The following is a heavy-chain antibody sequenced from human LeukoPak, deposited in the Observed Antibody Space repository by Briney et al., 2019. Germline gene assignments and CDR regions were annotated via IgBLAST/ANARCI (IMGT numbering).Heavy chain of an antibody. Sequence: PSETLSLTCTVSGGSISSYYWSWIRQPPGKGLEWIGYIYYSGSTNYNPSRKSRVTISVDTSKNQFSLKLSSVTAADTAVYYCARWKDGYNSAAFDIWGQGTMVTVSS. J-gene: IGHJ3*02. CDR3: ARWKDGYNSAAFDI. V-gene: IGHV4-59*01. CDR2: IYYSGST. D-gene: IGHD5-24*01. CDR1: GGSISSYY.